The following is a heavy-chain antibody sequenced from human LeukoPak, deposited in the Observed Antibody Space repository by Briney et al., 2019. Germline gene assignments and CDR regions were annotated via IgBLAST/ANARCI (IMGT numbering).Heavy chain of an antibody. CDR2: IIPIFGTA. CDR1: GGTFSSYA. J-gene: IGHJ4*02. Sequence: SVKVSCKASGGTFSSYAISWVRQAPGQGLEWMGGIIPIFGTANYAQKFQGRVTITADKSTSTAYMELSSLRSEDTAVYYCARSYYDILTGYYFDYWGQGTLVTVSS. CDR3: ARSYYDILTGYYFDY. V-gene: IGHV1-69*06. D-gene: IGHD3-9*01.